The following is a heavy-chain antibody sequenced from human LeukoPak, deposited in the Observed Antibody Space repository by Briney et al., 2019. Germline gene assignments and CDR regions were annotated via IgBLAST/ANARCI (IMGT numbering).Heavy chain of an antibody. CDR2: IYTTGST. V-gene: IGHV4-4*09. J-gene: IGHJ4*02. CDR1: GGSISSYY. CDR3: ARQVVGAHFDY. D-gene: IGHD1-26*01. Sequence: PSETLSLTCTVSGGSISSYYWSWIRQPPGKGLEWIGYIYTTGSTNYNPFLKSRVTISVDTSKNQFSLKLSSVTAADTAVYYCARQVVGAHFDYWGQGTLVTVSS.